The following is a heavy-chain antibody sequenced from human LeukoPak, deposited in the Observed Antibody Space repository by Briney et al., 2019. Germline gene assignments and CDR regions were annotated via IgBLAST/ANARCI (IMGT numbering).Heavy chain of an antibody. V-gene: IGHV3-9*01. Sequence: PGGSLRLSCAATGVTFKDYGMHWVRQPPGKGLEWGSSINWNGGGTDYADSVKGRFTISRDNARNSLYLQLSSLRPEDTALYYCAKHMRAPNTYSFFGLDVWGQGTTVTVSS. D-gene: IGHD1-26*01. CDR1: GVTFKDYG. CDR3: AKHMRAPNTYSFFGLDV. J-gene: IGHJ6*02. CDR2: INWNGGGT.